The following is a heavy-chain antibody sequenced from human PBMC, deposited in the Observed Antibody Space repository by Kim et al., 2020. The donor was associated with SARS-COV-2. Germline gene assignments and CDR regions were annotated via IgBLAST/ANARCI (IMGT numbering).Heavy chain of an antibody. CDR1: GGSFSGYY. CDR2: INHSGST. V-gene: IGHV4-34*01. CDR3: ARSPPKYYYGSGSPPYYYYGMDV. Sequence: SETLSLTCAVYGGSFSGYYWSWIRQPPGKGLEWIGEINHSGSTNYNPSLKSRVTISVDTSKNQFSLKLSSVTAADTAVYYCARSPPKYYYGSGSPPYYYYGMDVWGQGTPVTVSS. J-gene: IGHJ6*02. D-gene: IGHD3-10*01.